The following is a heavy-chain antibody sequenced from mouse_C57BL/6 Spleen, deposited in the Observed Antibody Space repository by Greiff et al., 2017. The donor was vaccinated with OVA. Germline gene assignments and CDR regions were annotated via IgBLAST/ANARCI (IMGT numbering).Heavy chain of an antibody. D-gene: IGHD1-1*01. CDR2: ILPGSGST. CDR3: ARTIYYYGSSYGYFDV. Sequence: VQLQQSGAELMKPGASVKLSCKATGYTFTGYWIEWVKQRPGHGLEWIGEILPGSGSTNYNEKFKGKATFTADTSSNTAYMQLSSLTTEDSAIYYCARTIYYYGSSYGYFDVWGTGTTVTVSS. J-gene: IGHJ1*03. V-gene: IGHV1-9*01. CDR1: GYTFTGYW.